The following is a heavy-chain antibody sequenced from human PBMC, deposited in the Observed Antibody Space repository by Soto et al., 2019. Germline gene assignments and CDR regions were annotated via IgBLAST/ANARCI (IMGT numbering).Heavy chain of an antibody. J-gene: IGHJ6*02. V-gene: IGHV1-18*01. D-gene: IGHD3-10*01. CDR2: ISDYNGNT. CDR1: GYTFTSYG. Sequence: QVQLVQSGAEVKKPGASVKVSCTASGYTFTSYGISWVRQAPGQGLEWMGWISDYNGNTNYAQKLQGRVTMTTDTSTSTAYVELRSLRGDDTAVYYCARAFMVRGRGLDGWGQGTTVTVS. CDR3: ARAFMVRGRGLDG.